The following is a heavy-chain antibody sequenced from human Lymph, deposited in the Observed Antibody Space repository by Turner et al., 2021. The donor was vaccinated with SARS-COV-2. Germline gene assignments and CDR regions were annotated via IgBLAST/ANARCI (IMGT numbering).Heavy chain of an antibody. D-gene: IGHD3-3*01. J-gene: IGHJ6*02. CDR1: AFTFSSYG. V-gene: IGHV3-30*06. CDR2: ISYDGSKK. CDR3: AKVRSIFGVVIGGMDV. Sequence: QVQLVESGGGVVQPGRSVRLACAAYAFTFSSYGMHWVRQATGKGLEWVAVISYDGSKKYYADSVKGRFTISRDNTKKTLYLQMNSLRADDTAVYYCAKVRSIFGVVIGGMDVWGQGTTVTVSS.